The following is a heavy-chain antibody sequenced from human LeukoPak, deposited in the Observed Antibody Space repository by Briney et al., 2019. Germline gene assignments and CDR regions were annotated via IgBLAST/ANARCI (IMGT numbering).Heavy chain of an antibody. D-gene: IGHD2/OR15-2a*01. CDR2: LSYTGKT. V-gene: IGHV4-59*02. CDR3: SEGYFEPFAH. J-gene: IGHJ4*02. Sequence: PSETLSLTCVVSGASVSSSHWNWIRQLPGKRLEWIGCLSYTGKTDYNPSLTSRVTISLDTSKNQVPLKLRSVTAADTAVYYCSEGYFEPFAHWGQGILVTVSS. CDR1: GASVSSSH.